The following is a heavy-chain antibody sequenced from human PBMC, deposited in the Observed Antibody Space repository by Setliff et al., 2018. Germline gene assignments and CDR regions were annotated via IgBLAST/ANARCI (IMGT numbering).Heavy chain of an antibody. J-gene: IGHJ6*03. CDR3: ARSYQGVDDFWSGYFQTDYYYYMDV. V-gene: IGHV1-69*13. CDR1: GGTFNNYA. Sequence: GASVKVSCKASGGTFNNYALSWVRQAPGQGLEWMGGIIPIFHSPNYAQSFQGRVAISADESTSSVFLELSSLRSEDTAVYYCARSYQGVDDFWSGYFQTDYYYYMDVWGKGTTVTVSS. CDR2: IIPIFHSP. D-gene: IGHD3-3*01.